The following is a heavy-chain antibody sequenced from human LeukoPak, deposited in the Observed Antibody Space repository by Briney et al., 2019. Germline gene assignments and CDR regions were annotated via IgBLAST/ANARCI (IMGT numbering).Heavy chain of an antibody. Sequence: SVKVSCKASGGTFSSYAISWVRQAPGQGLEWMGGIIPIFGTANYAQKFQGRVTITADESTSTAYMELSSLRSEDTAVYYCARESSTYCSSTSCYRGSFDYWGQGTLVTVSS. CDR3: ARESSTYCSSTSCYRGSFDY. V-gene: IGHV1-69*13. D-gene: IGHD2-2*01. J-gene: IGHJ4*02. CDR1: GGTFSSYA. CDR2: IIPIFGTA.